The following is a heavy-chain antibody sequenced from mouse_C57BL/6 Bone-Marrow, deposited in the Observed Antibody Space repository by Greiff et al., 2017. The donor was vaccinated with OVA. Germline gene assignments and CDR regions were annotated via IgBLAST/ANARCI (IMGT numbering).Heavy chain of an antibody. CDR3: ARRSY. V-gene: IGHV1-61*01. Sequence: QVQLQQPGAELVRPGSSVKLSCKASGYTFTSYWMDWVKQRPGQGLEWIGNIYPSDSETHYNQKFKGKATLTADKSSSTAYMELRSLTSEDSAVYFCARRSYWGQGTTLTVSS. CDR1: GYTFTSYW. CDR2: IYPSDSET. J-gene: IGHJ2*01.